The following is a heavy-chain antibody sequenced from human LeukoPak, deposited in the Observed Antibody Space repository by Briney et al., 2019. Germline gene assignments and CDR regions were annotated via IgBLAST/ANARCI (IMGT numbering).Heavy chain of an antibody. Sequence: SVKVSCKASGGTFSSYAISWVRQAPGQGLEWMGGIIPIFGTANYVQKFQGRVTITADESTSTAYMELSSLRSEDTAVYYCARDPDYYDSSGYYHQPTDYWGQGTLVTVSS. CDR1: GGTFSSYA. D-gene: IGHD3-22*01. CDR2: IIPIFGTA. V-gene: IGHV1-69*13. J-gene: IGHJ4*02. CDR3: ARDPDYYDSSGYYHQPTDY.